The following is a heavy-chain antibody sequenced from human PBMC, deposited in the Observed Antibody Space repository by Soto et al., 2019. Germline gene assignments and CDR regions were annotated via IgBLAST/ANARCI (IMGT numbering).Heavy chain of an antibody. CDR2: ISAYNGNT. CDR1: GYTFTSYG. V-gene: IGHV1-18*01. J-gene: IGHJ4*02. CDR3: ARVEMYAAPDRVSGSLLDY. D-gene: IGHD3-10*01. Sequence: ASVKVSCKASGYTFTSYGISWVRQAPGQGLEWMGWISAYNGNTNYAQKLQGRVTMTTDTSTSTAYMELRSLRSDDTAGYYCARVEMYAAPDRVSGSLLDYWGQGTLVTVSS.